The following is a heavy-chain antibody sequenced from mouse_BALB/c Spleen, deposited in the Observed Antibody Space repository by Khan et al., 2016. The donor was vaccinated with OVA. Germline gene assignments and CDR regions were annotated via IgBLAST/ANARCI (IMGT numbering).Heavy chain of an antibody. J-gene: IGHJ2*01. CDR2: IYPGTDNT. D-gene: IGHD3-2*02. Sequence: QVQLKESGAELVRPGASIKLSCKTSGYIFTTSWIHWVKQRSGQGLEWIARIYPGTDNTYYNEKFKDKATLTADKSSSTAYMQLSSLRSEDSAVYFGAREEAWYYCDSWGQGTTRTVSS. V-gene: IGHV1-76*01. CDR1: GYIFTTSW. CDR3: AREEAWYYCDS.